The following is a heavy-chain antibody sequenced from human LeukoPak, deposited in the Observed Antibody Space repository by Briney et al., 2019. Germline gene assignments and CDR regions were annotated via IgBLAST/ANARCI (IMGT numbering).Heavy chain of an antibody. CDR1: GFTFSSYG. Sequence: PGRSLRLSCAASGFTFSSYGMHWVRQAPGKGLEWVSGIGAGGTFTYYADSVKGRFTISRDNSRNTLYLQMNSLRADDTAVYYCARDRGYGSGSYSLDYWGQGTLVNVPS. CDR3: ARDRGYGSGSYSLDY. J-gene: IGHJ4*02. V-gene: IGHV3-23*01. CDR2: IGAGGTFT. D-gene: IGHD3-10*01.